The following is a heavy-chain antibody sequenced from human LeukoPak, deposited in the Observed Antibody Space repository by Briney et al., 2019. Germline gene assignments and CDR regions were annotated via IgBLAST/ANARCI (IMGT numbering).Heavy chain of an antibody. Sequence: PGRSLRLSCAASGFTFSSYGMHWVRQAPGKGLEWVAVIWYDGSNKYYADSVKGRFTISRDNSKNTLYLQMNSLRAEDTAVYYCARRYYDFWSGYNPTDYWGQGTLVTVSS. CDR3: ARRYYDFWSGYNPTDY. V-gene: IGHV3-33*01. CDR2: IWYDGSNK. J-gene: IGHJ4*02. CDR1: GFTFSSYG. D-gene: IGHD3-3*01.